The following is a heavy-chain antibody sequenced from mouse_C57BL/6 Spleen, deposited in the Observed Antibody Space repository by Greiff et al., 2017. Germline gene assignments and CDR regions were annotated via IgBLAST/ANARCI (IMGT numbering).Heavy chain of an antibody. CDR2: INPYNGGT. Sequence: SGPVLVKPGASVKMSCKASGYTFTDYYMNWVKQSHGKSLEWIGVINPYNGGTSYNQKFKGKATLTVDKSSSTAYMELNSLTSEDSAVYYCARVGNWYFDVWGTGTTVTVSS. J-gene: IGHJ1*03. V-gene: IGHV1-19*01. D-gene: IGHD4-1*01. CDR1: GYTFTDYY. CDR3: ARVGNWYFDV.